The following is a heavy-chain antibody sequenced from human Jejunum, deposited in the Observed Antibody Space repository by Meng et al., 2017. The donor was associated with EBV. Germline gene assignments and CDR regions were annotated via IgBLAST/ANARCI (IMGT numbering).Heavy chain of an antibody. J-gene: IGHJ4*02. CDR1: GGSISSSIYC. Sequence: QLPLQDAGPGLGKPPETLSLTCTVSGGSISSSIYCWGWIRQPPGKGLEWIGSICFSDYTYHNPSLKSRVTISADTSKNQFSLSLTSVTAADTAVYYCAMGPDYAKSGYWGQGTLVTVSS. CDR2: ICFSDYT. V-gene: IGHV4-39*01. D-gene: IGHD4-17*01. CDR3: AMGPDYAKSGY.